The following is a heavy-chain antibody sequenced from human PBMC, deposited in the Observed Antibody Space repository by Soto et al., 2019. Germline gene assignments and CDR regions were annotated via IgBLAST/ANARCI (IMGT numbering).Heavy chain of an antibody. J-gene: IGHJ4*02. CDR2: ISGSGGST. D-gene: IGHD3-22*01. CDR3: AKCPSNYDSSGYYYFDY. Sequence: GGSLRLSCAASGFTFSSYAMSWVRQAPGKGLEWVSAISGSGGSTYYADSVKGRFTISRDNSKNTLYLQMNSLRAEDTAVYYCAKCPSNYDSSGYYYFDYWGQGTLVTVSS. V-gene: IGHV3-23*01. CDR1: GFTFSSYA.